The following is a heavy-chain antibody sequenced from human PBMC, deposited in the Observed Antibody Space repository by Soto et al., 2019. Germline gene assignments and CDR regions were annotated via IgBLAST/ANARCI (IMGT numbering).Heavy chain of an antibody. Sequence: ASVKVSCKASGYTFTSYAMHWVRQAPGQRLEWMGWINAGNGNTKYSQKFQGRVTITRDTSASTAYMELSSLRSEDTAVYYCAREGYGSGSYYNTWYDPWGQGTLVTVSS. V-gene: IGHV1-3*01. J-gene: IGHJ5*02. CDR1: GYTFTSYA. D-gene: IGHD3-10*01. CDR2: INAGNGNT. CDR3: AREGYGSGSYYNTWYDP.